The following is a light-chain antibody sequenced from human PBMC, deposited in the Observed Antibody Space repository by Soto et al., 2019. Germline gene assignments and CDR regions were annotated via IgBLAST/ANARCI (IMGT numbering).Light chain of an antibody. Sequence: QSVLTQPASVSGSPGQSITISCTGTSSDVDAYNYVSWYQQHPGKAPKLMIYEVSNRPSRVSNRFSGSKSGNTASLTISGFQAEDEADYYCSSYISSSTVVFGGGTKVTVL. CDR2: EVS. CDR1: SSDVDAYNY. J-gene: IGLJ2*01. V-gene: IGLV2-14*01. CDR3: SSYISSSTVV.